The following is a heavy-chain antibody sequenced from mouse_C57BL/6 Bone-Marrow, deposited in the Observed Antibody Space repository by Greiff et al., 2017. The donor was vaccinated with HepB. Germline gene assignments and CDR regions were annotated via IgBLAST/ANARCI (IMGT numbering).Heavy chain of an antibody. CDR2: INPNNGGT. V-gene: IGHV1-26*01. CDR1: GYTFTDYY. CDR3: ARKKDYYGSGYDMDY. J-gene: IGHJ4*01. Sequence: EVQLQQSGPELVKPGASVKISCKASGYTFTDYYMNWVKQSHGKSLEWIGDINPNNGGTSYNQKFKGKATLTVDKSSSTAYMELRSLTSEDSAVYYCARKKDYYGSGYDMDYWGQGTSVTVSS. D-gene: IGHD1-1*01.